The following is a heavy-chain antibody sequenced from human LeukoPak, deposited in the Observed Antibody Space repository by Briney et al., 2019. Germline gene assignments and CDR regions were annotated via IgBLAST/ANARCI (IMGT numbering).Heavy chain of an antibody. CDR1: GGSISSYY. CDR3: ARVSSGFVVAATGWLDY. D-gene: IGHD2-15*01. Sequence: SETLSLTCTVSGGSISSYYWSWIRQPPGKGLEWIGYIYYSGSTNYNPSLKSRVTISVDTSKNQFSLKLSSVTAADTAVYYCARVSSGFVVAATGWLDYWGQGTLVTVSS. V-gene: IGHV4-59*01. J-gene: IGHJ4*02. CDR2: IYYSGST.